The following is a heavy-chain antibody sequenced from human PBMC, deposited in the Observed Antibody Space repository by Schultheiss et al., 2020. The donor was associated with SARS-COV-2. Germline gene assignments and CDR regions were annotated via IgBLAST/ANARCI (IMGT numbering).Heavy chain of an antibody. CDR3: ASISTIFGVVRAP. CDR2: INHSGST. V-gene: IGHV4-4*02. CDR1: GGSISSSNW. D-gene: IGHD3-3*01. Sequence: SETLSLTCAVSGGSISSSNWWSWVRQPPGKGLEWIGEINHSGSTNYNPSLKSRVTISVDTSKNQFSLKLSSVTAADTAVYYCASISTIFGVVRAPWGQGTLVTVSS. J-gene: IGHJ5*02.